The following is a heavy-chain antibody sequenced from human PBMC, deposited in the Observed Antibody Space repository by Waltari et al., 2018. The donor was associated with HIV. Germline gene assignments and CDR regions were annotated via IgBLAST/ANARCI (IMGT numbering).Heavy chain of an antibody. D-gene: IGHD4-17*01. Sequence: QVQLVQSGAEVKKPGASVKVSCKASGYTFTGYYMHWVRQAPGQGLEWMGWINPHSCGRNYAQKFQGRVTMTRDTSISTAYMELSRLRSDDTAVYYCARDGVYGEGWFDPWGQGTLVTVAS. J-gene: IGHJ5*02. CDR3: ARDGVYGEGWFDP. CDR2: INPHSCGR. CDR1: GYTFTGYY. V-gene: IGHV1-2*02.